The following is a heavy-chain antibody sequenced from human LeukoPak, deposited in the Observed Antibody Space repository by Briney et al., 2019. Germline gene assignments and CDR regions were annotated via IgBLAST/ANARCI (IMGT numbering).Heavy chain of an antibody. Sequence: SETLSLTCTVSGGSIRSSYYYWGWIRQPPGKGLEWIGSIYDSGSTNYNPSLKSRVTILVDTSKNQFSLKLSSVTAADTAVYYCARDHRWFDPWGQGTLVTVSS. V-gene: IGHV4-39*07. CDR2: IYDSGST. CDR3: ARDHRWFDP. CDR1: GGSIRSSYYY. J-gene: IGHJ5*02.